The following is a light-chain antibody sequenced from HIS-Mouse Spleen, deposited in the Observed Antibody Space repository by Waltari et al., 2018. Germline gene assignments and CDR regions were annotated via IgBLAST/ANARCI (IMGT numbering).Light chain of an antibody. V-gene: IGLV2-23*01. CDR3: CSYAGSSTWV. Sequence: SALTQPASVSGSPGQSITISCTGTSSDVGSYHLVSWYQQHPGQAPKLRIYEGSKRPSGVSNRFSGSKSGNTASLTISGLQAEDEADYYCCSYAGSSTWVFGGGTKLTVL. CDR1: SSDVGSYHL. CDR2: EGS. J-gene: IGLJ3*02.